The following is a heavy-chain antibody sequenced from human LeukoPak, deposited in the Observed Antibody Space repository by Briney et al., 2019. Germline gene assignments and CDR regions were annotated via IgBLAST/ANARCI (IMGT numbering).Heavy chain of an antibody. D-gene: IGHD2-2*01. Sequence: PSETLSLTCTVSGGSISSYYWSWIRQPPGKGLEWIAYISDIGSINYNPSLKSRVTISLDTSKNQFSLKLSSVTAADTAVYYCARGIGYCSSTSCQPFDYWGQGTLVTVSS. V-gene: IGHV4-59*12. CDR1: GGSISSYY. J-gene: IGHJ4*02. CDR2: ISDIGSI. CDR3: ARGIGYCSSTSCQPFDY.